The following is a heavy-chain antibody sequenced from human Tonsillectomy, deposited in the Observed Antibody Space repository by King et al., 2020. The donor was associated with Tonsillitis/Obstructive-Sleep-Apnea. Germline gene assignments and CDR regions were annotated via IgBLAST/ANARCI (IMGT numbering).Heavy chain of an antibody. V-gene: IGHV4-59*08. D-gene: IGHD2-2*02. Sequence: QLQESGPGLVKPSETLSLTCTVSGGSISSYYWSWIRQPPGKGLEWIGYIYYSGSTNYNPSLKSRVTISVDTSKNQFSLKLSSVTAADTAVYYCASTYCSSTSCYTPSWSDPWGQGPLVPVSS. CDR1: GGSISSYY. CDR2: IYYSGST. CDR3: ASTYCSSTSCYTPSWSDP. J-gene: IGHJ5*02.